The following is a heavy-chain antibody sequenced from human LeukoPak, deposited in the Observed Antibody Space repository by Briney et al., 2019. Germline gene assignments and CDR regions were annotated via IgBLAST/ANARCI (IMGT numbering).Heavy chain of an antibody. CDR1: GYTFTGYY. V-gene: IGHV1-2*02. CDR3: ARIRGYYNYDFDY. D-gene: IGHD3-22*01. Sequence: WASVKVSCKASGYTFTGYYMHWVRQAPGQGLEWMGWINPNSGATKFAQNFQGRVTVTRDTSISTAYMELSRLRSDDTAIYFCARIRGYYNYDFDYWGQGTLVTVSS. J-gene: IGHJ4*02. CDR2: INPNSGAT.